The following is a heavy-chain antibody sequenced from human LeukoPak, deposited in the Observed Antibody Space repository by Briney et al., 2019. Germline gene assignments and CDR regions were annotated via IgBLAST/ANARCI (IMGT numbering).Heavy chain of an antibody. D-gene: IGHD3-3*01. Sequence: ASVKVSCKASGYTFTSYGISWVRQAPGQGLEWMGWISAYNGNTNYAQKLQGRATMTTDTSTSTAYMELRSLRSDDTAVYYCARERLIITIFGVAPRYGMDVWGQGTTVTVSS. CDR2: ISAYNGNT. CDR3: ARERLIITIFGVAPRYGMDV. J-gene: IGHJ6*02. V-gene: IGHV1-18*01. CDR1: GYTFTSYG.